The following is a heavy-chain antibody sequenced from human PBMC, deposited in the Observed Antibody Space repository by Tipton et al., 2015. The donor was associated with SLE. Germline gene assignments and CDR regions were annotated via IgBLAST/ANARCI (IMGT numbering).Heavy chain of an antibody. CDR2: IYSAGST. J-gene: IGHJ4*02. D-gene: IGHD1-26*01. Sequence: MHWVRQAPGKGLEWVSVIYSAGSTYYADSVKGRFTISRDKSKNTLYLQMNSLRAEDTAVYHCARGVVGATKGYFDYWGQGTLVTVSS. V-gene: IGHV3-53*01. CDR3: ARGVVGATKGYFDY.